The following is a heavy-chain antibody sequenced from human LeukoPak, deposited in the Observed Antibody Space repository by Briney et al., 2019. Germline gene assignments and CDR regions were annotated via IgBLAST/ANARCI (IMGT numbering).Heavy chain of an antibody. CDR1: GFTFSSYS. V-gene: IGHV3-21*01. D-gene: IGHD3-22*01. Sequence: PGGSLRLSCAASGFTFSSYSMNWVRQAPGKGLEWVSSISSSSSSYIYYADSVKGRFTISRDNAKNSLYLQMNSLRAEDTAVYYCATYTYYYDSSGTNYGMDVWGQGTTVTVSS. CDR3: ATYTYYYDSSGTNYGMDV. J-gene: IGHJ6*02. CDR2: ISSSSSSYI.